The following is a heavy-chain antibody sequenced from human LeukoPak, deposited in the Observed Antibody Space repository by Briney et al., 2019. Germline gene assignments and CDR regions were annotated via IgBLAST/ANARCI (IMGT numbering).Heavy chain of an antibody. CDR1: GFTFSNYR. Sequence: GGSLRLSCAASGFTFSNYRMSWVRQAPGKGLEWVANMKEDGSEKYYVDSVKGRFTIFRDTAKNSLFLQMNFLRAEDTAVYYCARVMIPFGGVIVPFDYWGQGTLVTVSS. CDR2: MKEDGSEK. J-gene: IGHJ4*02. V-gene: IGHV3-7*01. CDR3: ARVMIPFGGVIVPFDY. D-gene: IGHD3-16*02.